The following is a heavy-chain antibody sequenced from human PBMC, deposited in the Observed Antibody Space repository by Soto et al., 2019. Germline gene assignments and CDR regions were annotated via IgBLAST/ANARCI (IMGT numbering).Heavy chain of an antibody. CDR3: ARDPPGPASYSYDF. J-gene: IGHJ4*02. CDR2: ISLAGDT. Sequence: EVQVVESGGGLVQPGGSLRLSCEASGFSVSLNYMSWFRQAPGKGLEWVSAISLAGDTYHADSVKGRFTMSRDSSKNTLFLQMESLRVEDTAVYYCARDPPGPASYSYDFWGQGILVTVSP. CDR1: GFSVSLNY. D-gene: IGHD3-10*01. V-gene: IGHV3-66*01.